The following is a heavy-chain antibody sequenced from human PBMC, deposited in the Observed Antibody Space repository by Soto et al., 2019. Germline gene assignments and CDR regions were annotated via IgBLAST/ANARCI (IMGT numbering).Heavy chain of an antibody. V-gene: IGHV3-74*01. D-gene: IGHD4-17*01. CDR3: VSASYGDHEYFQN. Sequence: EVQLVESGGGLVQPGGSLRLSCAASGFTFSTYWMHWVRQAPGEGLVWVSRIKTDGSMTNYADSVKGRFTISRDNAKNTLYQQMNSLRAEDTAVYFCVSASYGDHEYFQNWGQGTLVTVSS. J-gene: IGHJ1*01. CDR1: GFTFSTYW. CDR2: IKTDGSMT.